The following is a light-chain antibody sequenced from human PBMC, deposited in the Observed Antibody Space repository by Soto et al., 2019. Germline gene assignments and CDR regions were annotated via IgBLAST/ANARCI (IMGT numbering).Light chain of an antibody. CDR1: SSNVGNNF. J-gene: IGLJ2*01. Sequence: QSVLTQPPSVYAAPGQKVTISCSGSSSNVGNNFVSWYQQFPGTAPKLLIFDNNQRPSGIPDRFFGSKSGTSATLAITGPQTGDEAVYYCGTWDTKLSAVVFGGGTKLTVL. CDR2: DNN. V-gene: IGLV1-51*01. CDR3: GTWDTKLSAVV.